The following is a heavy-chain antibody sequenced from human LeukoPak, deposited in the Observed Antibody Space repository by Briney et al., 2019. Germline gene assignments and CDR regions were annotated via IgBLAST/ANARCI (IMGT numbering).Heavy chain of an antibody. CDR2: IRYDGSNK. D-gene: IGHD2-2*01. CDR1: GFTFSSYG. J-gene: IGHJ3*02. Sequence: GGSLRLSCAESGFTFSSYGMHWVRQAPGKGLEWVAFIRYDGSNKYYADSVKGRFTISRDNSKNTLYLQMNSLRAEDTAVYYCAKGKIVVVPAASATRDAFDIWGQGTMVTVSS. CDR3: AKGKIVVVPAASATRDAFDI. V-gene: IGHV3-30*02.